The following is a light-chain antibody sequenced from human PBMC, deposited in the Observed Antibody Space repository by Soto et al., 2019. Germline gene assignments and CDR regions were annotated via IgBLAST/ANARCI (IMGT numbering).Light chain of an antibody. CDR3: QQYSNCPLT. CDR1: QSVSSN. V-gene: IGKV3-15*01. CDR2: GAS. Sequence: EIVMTQSQATLSVSPGEGATLSCRASQSVSSNLAWYPQKPGKAPRLLLFGASTRATGIPARFSGSGSGAEFSLTISALQSEDFAIFYGQQYSNCPLTFGGVTKVGIK. J-gene: IGKJ4*01.